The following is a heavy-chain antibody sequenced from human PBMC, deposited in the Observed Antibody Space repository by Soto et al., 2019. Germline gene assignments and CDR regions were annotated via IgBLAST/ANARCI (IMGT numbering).Heavy chain of an antibody. Sequence: QVQLQESGPGLVKPSQTLSLTCTVSGDSIMRDSYYWNWIRRHPGKGLEWIGYIYYSVTTAYNPSLKTLVTISPDTSKNQFSLNLISVTSADTAVYYCARGFDNGKFYAFESWGRGTQVTVSS. CDR2: IYYSVTT. CDR1: GDSIMRDSYY. D-gene: IGHD1-26*01. V-gene: IGHV4-31*01. CDR3: ARGFDNGKFYAFES. J-gene: IGHJ4*02.